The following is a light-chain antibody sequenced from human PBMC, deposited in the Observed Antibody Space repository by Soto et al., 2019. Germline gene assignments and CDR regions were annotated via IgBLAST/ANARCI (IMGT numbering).Light chain of an antibody. Sequence: QSALTQPASVSGSPGQSITISCTGTNSDIGSRNIVSWYQQHPGIAPKLIIYEGSRRPSGISHRFSGSRSGNTASLTISGLRAEDEADYYCCSYANSGSFVFGTGTKLTVL. V-gene: IGLV2-23*01. CDR1: NSDIGSRNI. CDR3: CSYANSGSFV. CDR2: EGS. J-gene: IGLJ1*01.